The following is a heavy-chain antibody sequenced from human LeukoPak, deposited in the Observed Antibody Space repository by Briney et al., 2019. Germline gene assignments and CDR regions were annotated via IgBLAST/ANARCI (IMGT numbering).Heavy chain of an antibody. V-gene: IGHV3-48*01. Sequence: GGSLRLSCAASGFTFSSYSMNWVRQAPGKGLEWVSYISSSSSTIYYADSVKGRFTISRDNAKNSLYLQMNSLRAEDTAVYYCARDLYSGSKTTWGQGTLITVSS. D-gene: IGHD1-26*01. CDR2: ISSSSSTI. CDR3: ARDLYSGSKTT. CDR1: GFTFSSYS. J-gene: IGHJ5*02.